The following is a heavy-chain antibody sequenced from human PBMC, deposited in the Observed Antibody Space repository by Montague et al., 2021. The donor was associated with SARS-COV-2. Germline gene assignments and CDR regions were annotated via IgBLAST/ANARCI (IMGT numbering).Heavy chain of an antibody. J-gene: IGHJ6*01. CDR3: ARDPSVWLRTPWFDFLSLHPVPLFLTTGTLLLEHL. CDR1: GFTFSSYS. CDR2: ISSSSSYI. Sequence: SLRLSCAASGFTFSSYSMNWVRQAPGKGLEWVSSISSSSSYIYYADSVKGRFIISRDNAKNSLYLQMNSLRAEDTAVYYLARDPSVWLRTPWFDFLSLHPVPLFLTTGTLLLEHLWG. V-gene: IGHV3-21*01. D-gene: IGHD5-12*01.